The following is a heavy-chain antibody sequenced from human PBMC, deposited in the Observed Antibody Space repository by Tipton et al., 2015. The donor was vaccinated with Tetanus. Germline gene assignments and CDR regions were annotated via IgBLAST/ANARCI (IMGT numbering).Heavy chain of an antibody. V-gene: IGHV5-51*01. Sequence: QSGPEVKKPGESLKISCTTSGYTFTSNWIGWVRQMPGKGLEWMGIIYPGDSDIRYSPSFEGHVTVSVDKSINTAYLQWSSLKASDTAMYYCVRRSNGWFKHPEFDYWGQGTQVTVSS. CDR2: IYPGDSDI. CDR3: VRRSNGWFKHPEFDY. CDR1: GYTFTSNW. J-gene: IGHJ4*02. D-gene: IGHD6-19*01.